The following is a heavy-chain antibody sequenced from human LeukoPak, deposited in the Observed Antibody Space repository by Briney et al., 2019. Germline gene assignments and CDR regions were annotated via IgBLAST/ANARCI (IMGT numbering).Heavy chain of an antibody. D-gene: IGHD5-24*01. J-gene: IGHJ4*02. V-gene: IGHV3-30-3*01. CDR3: ARDGKMATFRPWYFDY. Sequence: GGSLRLSCAASGFTFSSYAMHRVRQSPGKGLEWVAIISYDGNNEYYRDSVKGRFTISRDNFKNTLYLQIDSLRSEDTAVYYCARDGKMATFRPWYFDYWGQGTLVTVSS. CDR2: ISYDGNNE. CDR1: GFTFSSYA.